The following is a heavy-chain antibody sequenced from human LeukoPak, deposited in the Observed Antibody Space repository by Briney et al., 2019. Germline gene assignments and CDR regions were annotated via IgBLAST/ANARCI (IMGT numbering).Heavy chain of an antibody. CDR3: ARATGTTFYYYYYGMDV. D-gene: IGHD1-7*01. V-gene: IGHV4-34*01. CDR2: INHSGST. Sequence: PSETLSLTCAVYGGSFSGYYWSWIRQPPGKGLEWIGEINHSGSTNYNPPLKSRVTISVDTSKNQFSLKLSSVTAADTAVYYCARATGTTFYYYYYGMDVWGQGTTVTVSS. J-gene: IGHJ6*02. CDR1: GGSFSGYY.